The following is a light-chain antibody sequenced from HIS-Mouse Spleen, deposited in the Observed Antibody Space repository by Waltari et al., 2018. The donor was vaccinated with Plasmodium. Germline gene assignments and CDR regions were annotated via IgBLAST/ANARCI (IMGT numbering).Light chain of an antibody. CDR3: QQSYSTWT. CDR1: KSISSY. CDR2: AAS. V-gene: IGKV1-39*01. J-gene: IGKJ1*01. Sequence: DIEVLVALSSLSASVRDRITIPCRASKSISSYLNWYQQKPGKAPNLLIYAASSLQSGVPSRFSGSGSGTDFTLTISSLQPEDFATYYCQQSYSTWTFGQGTKVEIK.